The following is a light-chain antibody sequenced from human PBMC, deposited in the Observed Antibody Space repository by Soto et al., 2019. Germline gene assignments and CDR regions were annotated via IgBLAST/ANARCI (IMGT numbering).Light chain of an antibody. Sequence: IQMTQSPSSLSASIGDRVTITCRASQSITTYLNWYQQKPGKAPKLLIYAASTLQSGVPSRFSGSGSGTDFTLTISSLQPEDFAAYYCLPTYKTPRTFGQGTKLEIK. CDR1: QSITTY. V-gene: IGKV1-39*01. CDR2: AAS. CDR3: LPTYKTPRT. J-gene: IGKJ2*02.